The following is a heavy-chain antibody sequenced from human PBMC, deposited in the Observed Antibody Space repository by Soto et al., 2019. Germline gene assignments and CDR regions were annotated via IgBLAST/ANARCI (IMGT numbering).Heavy chain of an antibody. V-gene: IGHV1-69*13. Sequence: GASVKVSCKASGYTFTSYYMHWVRQAPGHGLEWLGGIIPILDRVIYAEKFRGRVTISADASGGTAYMDLSSLTSEDTAVYYCARDNTPVTPASNYYYGMDIWGQGTTVTVSS. CDR3: ARDNTPVTPASNYYYGMDI. J-gene: IGHJ6*02. D-gene: IGHD2-15*01. CDR2: IIPILDRV. CDR1: GYTFTSYY.